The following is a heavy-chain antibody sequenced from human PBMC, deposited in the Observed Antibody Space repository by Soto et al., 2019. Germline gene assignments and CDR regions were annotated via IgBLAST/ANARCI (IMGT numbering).Heavy chain of an antibody. J-gene: IGHJ4*02. Sequence: EVQLVESGGGLVQPGGSLRLSCAASGFTFSSYWMHWVRQAPGKGLVWVSRINSDGSSTSYADSVKGRFTISRDNAKNTLYLQMNSLRAEDTAVYYCAREGDYVWGSYRSYYFDYWGQGTLVTVSS. CDR3: AREGDYVWGSYRSYYFDY. CDR2: INSDGSST. D-gene: IGHD3-16*02. CDR1: GFTFSSYW. V-gene: IGHV3-74*01.